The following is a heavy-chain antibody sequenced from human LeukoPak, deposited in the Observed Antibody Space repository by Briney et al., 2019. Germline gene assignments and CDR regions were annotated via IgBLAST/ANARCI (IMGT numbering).Heavy chain of an antibody. J-gene: IGHJ4*02. D-gene: IGHD3-10*01. Sequence: GASVKVSCKVSGYTLTELSMHWVRQATGQGLEWMGWMSPNSGNTGYAQKFQGRVTITRNTSISTAYMELSSLRSEDTAVYYCARGMRITMVRGVKPEYYFDYWGQGTLVTVSS. CDR1: GYTLTELS. CDR2: MSPNSGNT. CDR3: ARGMRITMVRGVKPEYYFDY. V-gene: IGHV1-8*01.